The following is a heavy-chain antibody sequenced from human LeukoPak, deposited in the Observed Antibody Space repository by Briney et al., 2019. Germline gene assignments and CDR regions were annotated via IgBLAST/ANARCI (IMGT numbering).Heavy chain of an antibody. CDR2: INHSGST. D-gene: IGHD3-22*01. Sequence: PSETLSLTCAVYGGSFSGYYWSWIRQPPGKGLEWIGEINHSGSTNYNPSLKSRVTISVDTSKNQFSLKLSSVTAADTAVYYCARDYYDSSGPNDAFDIWGQGTMATVSS. V-gene: IGHV4-34*01. J-gene: IGHJ3*02. CDR1: GGSFSGYY. CDR3: ARDYYDSSGPNDAFDI.